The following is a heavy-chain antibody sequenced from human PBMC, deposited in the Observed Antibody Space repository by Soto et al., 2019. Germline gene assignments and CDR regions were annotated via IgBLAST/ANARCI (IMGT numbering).Heavy chain of an antibody. Sequence: PGGSLRLSYAASGFTFSSYWMSWVRQAPGKGLEWVANIKQDGSEKYYVDSVKGRFTISRDNSKNTLYLQMNSLRAEDTAVYYCARAKRDYCSGGSCYSADYWGQGTLVTVSS. J-gene: IGHJ4*02. D-gene: IGHD2-15*01. CDR2: IKQDGSEK. CDR1: GFTFSSYW. CDR3: ARAKRDYCSGGSCYSADY. V-gene: IGHV3-7*02.